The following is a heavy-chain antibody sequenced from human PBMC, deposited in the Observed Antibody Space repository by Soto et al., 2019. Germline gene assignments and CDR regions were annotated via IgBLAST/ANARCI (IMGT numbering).Heavy chain of an antibody. CDR3: ASKVDCDGDCYFNWFDP. V-gene: IGHV1-69*12. J-gene: IGHJ5*02. CDR2: IIPIFGTA. D-gene: IGHD2-21*02. Sequence: QVQLVQSGAEVKKPGSSVKVSCKASGGTFSSYAISWVRQAPGQGLEWMGGIIPIFGTANYAQKFQGRVTITADESTSTAYKDLSSLMSDDTAVYYCASKVDCDGDCYFNWFDPWGQGTLVNVSS. CDR1: GGTFSSYA.